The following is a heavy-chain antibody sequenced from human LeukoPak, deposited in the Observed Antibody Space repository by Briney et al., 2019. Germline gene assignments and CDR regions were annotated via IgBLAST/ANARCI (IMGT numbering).Heavy chain of an antibody. J-gene: IGHJ2*01. CDR2: ISSSGSTI. CDR1: GFTFRSYE. D-gene: IGHD6-19*01. V-gene: IGHV3-48*03. Sequence: GGSLRLSCAASGFTFRSYEMNWVRQAPGKGLEWVSYISSSGSTIVYADSVKGRFTISRDNAKNSLYLQMNSLRAEDTAVYYCARLFLYAVTGTGRIDWYFDLWGRGTLVTVSS. CDR3: ARLFLYAVTGTGRIDWYFDL.